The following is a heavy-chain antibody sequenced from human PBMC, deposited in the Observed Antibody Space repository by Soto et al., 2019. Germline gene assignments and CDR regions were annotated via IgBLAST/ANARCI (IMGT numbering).Heavy chain of an antibody. V-gene: IGHV4-59*08. CDR3: ARLYGLDAFDI. J-gene: IGHJ3*02. D-gene: IGHD3-16*02. CDR2: IYYSGST. CDR1: GGTISSYY. Sequence: SETLSVTCTVAGGTISSYYLSWIRQPPGKGLEWIGYIYYSGSTNYNPSLKSRVTISVDTSKNQFSLKLSSVTAADTAVYYCARLYGLDAFDIWGQGTMVTVSS.